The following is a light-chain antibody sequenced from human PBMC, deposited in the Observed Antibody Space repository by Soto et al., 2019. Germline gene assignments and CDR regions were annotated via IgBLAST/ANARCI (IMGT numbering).Light chain of an antibody. CDR2: GAS. CDR1: QSVTNNY. Sequence: EVVLTQSPGTLSLSPGERATLSCRASQSVTNNYLAWYQQRPGLAPRLLIYGASTRTAGIPDRFTGSGSGTDFTLTSSRLEPEDCAVYYWQQYGTSRTFGQGTKVEIK. CDR3: QQYGTSRT. J-gene: IGKJ1*01. V-gene: IGKV3-20*01.